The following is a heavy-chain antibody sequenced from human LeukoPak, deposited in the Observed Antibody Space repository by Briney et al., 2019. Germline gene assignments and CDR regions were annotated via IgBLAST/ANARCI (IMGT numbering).Heavy chain of an antibody. CDR1: GFTFSSYW. CDR3: ARDKPTYDSSGYYYSAKTQYYIDY. D-gene: IGHD3-22*01. Sequence: GGSLRLSCAASGFTFSSYWMSWVRQAPGKGLEWVANIKQDGSEKYYVDSVKGRFTISRDNAKNSLYLQMNSLRAEDTAVYYCARDKPTYDSSGYYYSAKTQYYIDYWGQGTLVTVSS. J-gene: IGHJ4*02. V-gene: IGHV3-7*01. CDR2: IKQDGSEK.